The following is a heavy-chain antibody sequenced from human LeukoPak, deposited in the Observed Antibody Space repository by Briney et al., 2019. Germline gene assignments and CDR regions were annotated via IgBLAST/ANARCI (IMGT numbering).Heavy chain of an antibody. V-gene: IGHV1-8*01. CDR2: MNPNSGNT. Sequence: GASVKVSCKASGYTFTSYDINWVRQATGQGLEWMGWMNPNSGNTGYAQKFQGRVTMTRNTSISTAYMELSSLRSEDTAVYYCARGYRTYYDSSGYYDDFFDYWGQGTLVTVSS. D-gene: IGHD3-22*01. J-gene: IGHJ4*02. CDR1: GYTFTSYD. CDR3: ARGYRTYYDSSGYYDDFFDY.